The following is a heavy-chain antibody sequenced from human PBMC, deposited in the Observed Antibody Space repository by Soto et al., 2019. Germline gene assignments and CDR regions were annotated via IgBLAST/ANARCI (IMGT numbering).Heavy chain of an antibody. CDR1: GYTFTDYY. Sequence: ASVKVSCKASGYTFTDYYMHWVRQAPGQGLEWMGWINPNSGGTNYAQKFQGRVTMTRDTSISTAYMELNRLRSDDTAVYYCARDQSPSSGWPGMDVWGQGTTVTAPS. D-gene: IGHD6-19*01. CDR3: ARDQSPSSGWPGMDV. CDR2: INPNSGGT. V-gene: IGHV1-2*02. J-gene: IGHJ6*02.